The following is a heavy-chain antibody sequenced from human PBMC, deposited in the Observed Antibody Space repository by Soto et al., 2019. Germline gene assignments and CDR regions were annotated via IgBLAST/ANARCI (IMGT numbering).Heavy chain of an antibody. CDR3: ARALVDYYDSSGYPRFDY. CDR1: GFTFSGYW. CDR2: INSDGSST. V-gene: IGHV3-74*01. D-gene: IGHD3-22*01. Sequence: EVQLVESGGGLVQPGGSLRLSCAASGFTFSGYWMHWVRQAPGKGLVWVSRINSDGSSTSYADSVKGRFTISRDNAKNTLFLQMNSLRDEDTAVYYCARALVDYYDSSGYPRFDYWGQGTLVTVSS. J-gene: IGHJ4*02.